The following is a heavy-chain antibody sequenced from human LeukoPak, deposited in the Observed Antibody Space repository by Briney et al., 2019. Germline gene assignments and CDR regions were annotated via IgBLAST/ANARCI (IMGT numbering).Heavy chain of an antibody. CDR2: ISWSSGSA. J-gene: IGHJ4*02. CDR1: GFTFDDYS. V-gene: IGHV3-9*01. D-gene: IGHD5-12*01. Sequence: GGSLRLSCAASGFTFDDYSMHWVRQAPGKGLEWVSGISWSSGSAGYADSVKGRFTISRDSAKNSLYLQMNSLRTEDTALYYCAKDRTYSAYVALDYWGQGTLVTVSS. CDR3: AKDRTYSAYVALDY.